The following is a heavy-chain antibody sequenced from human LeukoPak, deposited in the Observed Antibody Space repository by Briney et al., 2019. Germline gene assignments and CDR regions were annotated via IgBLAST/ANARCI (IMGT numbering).Heavy chain of an antibody. CDR2: IYHTGST. Sequence: PSETLSLTCTVSGYSISNGYYWGWIRQPPGKGLEWIGTIYHTGSTYYNPSLKSRVTISVDTSKNQFSLKLSSVTAADTAVYYCASNSYGYYYYMDVWGKGTTVTISS. D-gene: IGHD5-18*01. CDR1: GYSISNGYY. CDR3: ASNSYGYYYYMDV. J-gene: IGHJ6*03. V-gene: IGHV4-38-2*02.